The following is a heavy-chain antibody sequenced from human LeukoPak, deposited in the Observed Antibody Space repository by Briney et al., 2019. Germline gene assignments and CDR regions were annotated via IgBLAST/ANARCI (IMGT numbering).Heavy chain of an antibody. D-gene: IGHD6-13*01. Sequence: PSETLSLTCTVYGGSFSSYYWSWIRQPPGKGLEWIGDMYYSGSTNYNPSLKSRVTISVDTSKDQFSLKLSSVTAADTAVYYCAKSSSWYDSYDMDVWGKGTTVTVSS. CDR1: GGSFSSYY. CDR2: MYYSGST. J-gene: IGHJ6*03. V-gene: IGHV4-59*08. CDR3: AKSSSWYDSYDMDV.